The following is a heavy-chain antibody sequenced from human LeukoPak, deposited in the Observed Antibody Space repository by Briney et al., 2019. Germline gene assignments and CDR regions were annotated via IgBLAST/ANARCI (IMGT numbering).Heavy chain of an antibody. V-gene: IGHV1-69*04. CDR1: GGTFSSYA. CDR3: ARDNPSPDGYNYRLFDY. CDR2: IIPILGIA. D-gene: IGHD5-24*01. Sequence: ASVKVSCKASGGTFSSYAISWVRQAPGQGLEWMGRIIPILGIANYAQKFQGRVTITADKSTSTAYMELSSLRSEDTAVYYCARDNPSPDGYNYRLFDYWGQGTLVTVSS. J-gene: IGHJ4*02.